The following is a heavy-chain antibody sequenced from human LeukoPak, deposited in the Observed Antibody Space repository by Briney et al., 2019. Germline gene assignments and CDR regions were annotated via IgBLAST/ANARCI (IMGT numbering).Heavy chain of an antibody. D-gene: IGHD3-22*01. Sequence: GGSLRLSCAASGFTFSSYAMSWVRQAPGKGLEWVSAIRGSGDRTHYADSVKGRFTISRDNSKNTLYLQMNSLRAEDTAVYYCARGRYYYDSSGAFDIWGQGTMVTVSS. CDR2: IRGSGDRT. J-gene: IGHJ3*02. CDR3: ARGRYYYDSSGAFDI. V-gene: IGHV3-23*01. CDR1: GFTFSSYA.